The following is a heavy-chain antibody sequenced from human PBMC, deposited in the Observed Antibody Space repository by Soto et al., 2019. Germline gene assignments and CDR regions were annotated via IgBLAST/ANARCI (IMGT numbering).Heavy chain of an antibody. CDR3: AKSRAVRGVIISYFDY. V-gene: IGHV3-23*01. Sequence: EVQLLESGGGLVQPGGSLRLSCAASGFTFSSYAMSWVRQAPGKGLEWVSAISGSGGSTYYADSVQGRFTISRDNSKNTLYLQMNSLRAEDTAVYYCAKSRAVRGVIISYFDYWGQGTLVTVSS. J-gene: IGHJ4*02. D-gene: IGHD3-10*01. CDR2: ISGSGGST. CDR1: GFTFSSYA.